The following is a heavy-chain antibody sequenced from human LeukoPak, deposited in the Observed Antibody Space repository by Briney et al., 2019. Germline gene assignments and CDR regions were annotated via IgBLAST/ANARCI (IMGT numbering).Heavy chain of an antibody. D-gene: IGHD3-22*01. Sequence: GGSLRLSCAASGFTFDNYAMSWVRQAPGQGLEWVSGITGSGDKTYYADSVKGRFTISRDNSKNMLYLQMNSLRAEDTAVYYCAKRDYSDSSGYYPLFDYWGQGTLVTVSS. CDR2: ITGSGDKT. J-gene: IGHJ4*02. CDR1: GFTFDNYA. CDR3: AKRDYSDSSGYYPLFDY. V-gene: IGHV3-23*01.